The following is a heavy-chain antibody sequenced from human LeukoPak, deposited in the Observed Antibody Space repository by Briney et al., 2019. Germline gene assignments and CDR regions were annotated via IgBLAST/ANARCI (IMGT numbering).Heavy chain of an antibody. CDR3: ASLYGSGSYSTPDYFDY. CDR1: GFTFSSYA. J-gene: IGHJ4*02. Sequence: PGGSLRLSCAASGFTFSSYAMHWVRQALGKGLEWVAVISYDGSNKYYADSVKGRFTISRDNSKNTLYLQMNSLRAEDTAVYYCASLYGSGSYSTPDYFDYWGQGTLVTVSS. CDR2: ISYDGSNK. V-gene: IGHV3-30*04. D-gene: IGHD3-10*01.